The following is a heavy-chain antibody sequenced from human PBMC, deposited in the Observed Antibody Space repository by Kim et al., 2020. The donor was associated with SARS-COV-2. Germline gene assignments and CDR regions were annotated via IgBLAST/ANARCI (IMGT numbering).Heavy chain of an antibody. J-gene: IGHJ3*02. D-gene: IGHD3-22*01. CDR1: GYSFTSYW. Sequence: GESLKISCKGSGYSFTSYWIGWVRQMPGKGLEWMGIIYPGDSDTRYSPSFQGQVTISADKSISTAYLQWSSLKASDTAMYYCARRDSSGYILRAPDAFDIWGQGTMVTVSS. V-gene: IGHV5-51*01. CDR3: ARRDSSGYILRAPDAFDI. CDR2: IYPGDSDT.